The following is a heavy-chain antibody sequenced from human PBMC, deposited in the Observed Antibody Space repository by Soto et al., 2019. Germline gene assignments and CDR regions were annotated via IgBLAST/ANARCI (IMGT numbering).Heavy chain of an antibody. CDR1: ADTFISYA. CDR3: ATDSGDQLTDNYFYYGLDV. D-gene: IGHD2-2*01. Sequence: SVKVSCKASADTFISYAISWVRQAPGQGLEWMVGIISIFGTANYAQKFQGRVTITADESTSTAYMELSSLRPEDTAVYYCATDSGDQLTDNYFYYGLDVWGQGTTVTVSS. J-gene: IGHJ6*02. V-gene: IGHV1-69*13. CDR2: IISIFGTA.